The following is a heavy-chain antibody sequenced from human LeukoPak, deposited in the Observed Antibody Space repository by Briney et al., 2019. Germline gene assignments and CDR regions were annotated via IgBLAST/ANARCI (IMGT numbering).Heavy chain of an antibody. D-gene: IGHD3-9*01. CDR2: MNPNSGNT. V-gene: IGHV1-8*01. J-gene: IGHJ4*02. CDR3: ARATGKDILTGRKLDC. Sequence: ASVKVSCKASGYTFTSYDINWVRQATGQGLEWMGWMNPNSGNTGYARKFQGRVTMTRNTSISTAYMELSSLRSEDTAVYYCARATGKDILTGRKLDCWGQGTLVSVFS. CDR1: GYTFTSYD.